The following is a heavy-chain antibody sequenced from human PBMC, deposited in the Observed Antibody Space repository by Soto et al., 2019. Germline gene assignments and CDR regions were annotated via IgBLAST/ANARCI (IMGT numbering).Heavy chain of an antibody. V-gene: IGHV3-30*03. CDR3: ARWVGGSMYDNSGKYDS. Sequence: QVQLVESGGGVVQPGRSLRLTCAASGFIFSGSGMHWVRQAPGKGLEWVALVSNDGIRKYYGDSVKGRFTISRDKAENTLYLQMNSLRAEDTAVYYCARWVGGSMYDNSGKYDSWGQGTRVTVSS. CDR1: GFIFSGSG. CDR2: VSNDGIRK. J-gene: IGHJ5*01. D-gene: IGHD3-22*01.